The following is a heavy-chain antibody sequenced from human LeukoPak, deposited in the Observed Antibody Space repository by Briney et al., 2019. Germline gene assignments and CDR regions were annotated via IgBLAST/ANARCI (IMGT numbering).Heavy chain of an antibody. J-gene: IGHJ5*02. CDR2: INHRGST. CDR1: GGSFSGYY. CDR3: ARPLGYCSSSSCPQPWFDP. D-gene: IGHD2-2*01. V-gene: IGHV4-34*01. Sequence: RTSETLSLTCTVYGGSFSGYYWSWIRQPPGKGLEWIGEINHRGSTNYNPSLKSRVTISVDTSKNQFSLKLSSVIAADTAVYYCARPLGYCSSSSCPQPWFDPWGQGTLVTVSS.